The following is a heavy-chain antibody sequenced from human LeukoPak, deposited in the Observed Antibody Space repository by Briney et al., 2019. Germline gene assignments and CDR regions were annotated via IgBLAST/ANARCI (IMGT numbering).Heavy chain of an antibody. Sequence: SVKVSCKASGGTFSSYTISWVRQAPGQGLEWMGRIIPILGIANYAQKFQGRVTITADKSTSTAYMELSSLRSEDTAVYYCARVSAAGTGLGAFDIWGQGQWSPSLQ. CDR1: GGTFSSYT. V-gene: IGHV1-69*02. CDR2: IIPILGIA. J-gene: IGHJ3*02. CDR3: ARVSAAGTGLGAFDI. D-gene: IGHD6-13*01.